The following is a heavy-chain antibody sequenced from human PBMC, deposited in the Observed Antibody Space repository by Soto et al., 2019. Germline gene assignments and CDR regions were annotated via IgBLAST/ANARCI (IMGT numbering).Heavy chain of an antibody. CDR2: ISGSGGST. D-gene: IGHD6-6*01. J-gene: IGHJ6*02. V-gene: IGHV3-23*01. CDR1: GFTFSSYA. CDR3: ARNYYEYSSPYYYYYGMDV. Sequence: HPGGSLRLSCAASGFTFSSYAMSWVRQAPGKGLEWVSAISGSGGSTYYADSVKGRFTISRDNSKNTLYLQMNSLRAEDTAVYYCARNYYEYSSPYYYYYGMDVWGQGTTVTVSS.